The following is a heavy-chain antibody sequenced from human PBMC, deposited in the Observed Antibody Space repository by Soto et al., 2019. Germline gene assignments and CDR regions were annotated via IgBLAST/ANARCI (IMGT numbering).Heavy chain of an antibody. V-gene: IGHV3-48*02. Sequence: EVQLVESGGGLVQPGGSLRLSCAASGFTFSSYSMNWVRQAPGKGLEWVSYISSSSSTIYYADSVKGRFTISRDNAKNSLYLQMNSLRDEDTAVYYCARFSTYYDILTGYFDYWGQGALVTVSS. D-gene: IGHD3-9*01. J-gene: IGHJ4*02. CDR2: ISSSSSTI. CDR1: GFTFSSYS. CDR3: ARFSTYYDILTGYFDY.